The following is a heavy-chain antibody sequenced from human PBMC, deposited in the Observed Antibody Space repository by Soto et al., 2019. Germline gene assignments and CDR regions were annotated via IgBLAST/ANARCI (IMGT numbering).Heavy chain of an antibody. Sequence: VASVKVSCKASGGTFSSYAISWVRQAPGQGLEWMGGIIPIFGTANYAQKFQGRVTITADESTSTAYMELSSLRSEDTAVYYCARDPVIAAAGREDWFDPWGQGTLVTVSS. CDR1: GGTFSSYA. D-gene: IGHD6-13*01. J-gene: IGHJ5*02. V-gene: IGHV1-69*13. CDR3: ARDPVIAAAGREDWFDP. CDR2: IIPIFGTA.